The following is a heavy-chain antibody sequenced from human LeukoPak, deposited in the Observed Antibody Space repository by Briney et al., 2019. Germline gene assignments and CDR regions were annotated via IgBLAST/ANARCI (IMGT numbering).Heavy chain of an antibody. D-gene: IGHD2-2*01. CDR2: INHSGST. CDR1: GGSFSGYY. V-gene: IGHV4-34*01. CDR3: ASRVVPAARQGYYYYGMDV. Sequence: KPSETLSHTCAVYGGSFSGYYWSWIRQPPGKGLEWIGEINHSGSTNYNPSLKSRVTISVDTSKNQFSLKLSSVTAADTAVYYCASRVVPAARQGYYYYGMDVWGQGTTVTVSS. J-gene: IGHJ6*02.